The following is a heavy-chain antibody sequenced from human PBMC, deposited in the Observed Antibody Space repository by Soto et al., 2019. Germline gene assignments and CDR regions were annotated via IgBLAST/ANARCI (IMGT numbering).Heavy chain of an antibody. Sequence: GGPLRLSCAESVFTFGSYGMNRVRKAPGKGLEWVAGIWYDGSNKYDADSVKGRFTIARDNSKNTLYLQMNSLRADDTAVYYCARGYCSSTSCYSRVYYYYGMDVRGQGSAVTVSS. V-gene: IGHV3-33*01. J-gene: IGHJ6*02. CDR2: IWYDGSNK. D-gene: IGHD2-2*01. CDR3: ARGYCSSTSCYSRVYYYYGMDV. CDR1: VFTFGSYG.